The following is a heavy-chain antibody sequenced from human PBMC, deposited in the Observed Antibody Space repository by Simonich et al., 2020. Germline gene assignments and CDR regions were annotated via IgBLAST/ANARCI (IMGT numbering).Heavy chain of an antibody. V-gene: IGHV3-33*01. CDR1: GFTFSSYG. CDR3: ARDRYCSGGSCYYFDY. CDR2: IWYDGSNK. D-gene: IGHD2-15*01. Sequence: QVQLVESGGGVVQPGRSLRLSCAASGFTFSSYGMHWVRQAPGMGMEWLAVIWYDGSNKYYADSVKGRFTISRDKSKNTLYLQMNCLRAEDTAVYYCARDRYCSGGSCYYFDYWGQGTLVTVSS. J-gene: IGHJ4*02.